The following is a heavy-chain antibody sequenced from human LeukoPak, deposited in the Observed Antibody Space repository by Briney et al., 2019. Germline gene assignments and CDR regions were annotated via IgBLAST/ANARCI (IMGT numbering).Heavy chain of an antibody. D-gene: IGHD6-13*01. CDR2: ISPNSGGT. CDR1: GYTFTAYY. CDR3: ARDGVYSSSWYVDY. V-gene: IGHV1-2*02. Sequence: ASVKVSYKASGYTFTAYYIHWVRQAPGQGLEWMGWISPNSGGTNYAQKFQGRVTMTRDTSISTAYMELSGLRSDDTAVYYCARDGVYSSSWYVDYWGQGTLVTVSS. J-gene: IGHJ4*02.